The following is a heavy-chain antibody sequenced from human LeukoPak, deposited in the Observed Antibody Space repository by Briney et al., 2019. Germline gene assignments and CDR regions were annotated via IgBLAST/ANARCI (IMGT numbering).Heavy chain of an antibody. Sequence: PGGSLRLPCAASGFTVSSNYMSWVRQAPGKGLEWVSVIYSGGSTYYADSVKGRFTISRDNSKNTLYLQMNSLRAEDTAVYYCARDPTYYDILTGYYIPNFDYWGQGTLVTVSS. CDR3: ARDPTYYDILTGYYIPNFDY. CDR1: GFTVSSNY. V-gene: IGHV3-66*02. CDR2: IYSGGST. D-gene: IGHD3-9*01. J-gene: IGHJ4*02.